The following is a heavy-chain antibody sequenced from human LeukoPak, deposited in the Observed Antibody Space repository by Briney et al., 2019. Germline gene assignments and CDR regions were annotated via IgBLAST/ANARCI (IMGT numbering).Heavy chain of an antibody. Sequence: ASVKVSCKASGYTFTGYWMHWVRQAPGQGLEWMGWINPNSGDTNYGQKFQGRVTMTRDTSISTAYMELSRLRSDDTAVYYCARAIVATFATDYWGQGTLVTVSS. CDR2: INPNSGDT. CDR1: GYTFTGYW. J-gene: IGHJ4*02. D-gene: IGHD5-12*01. CDR3: ARAIVATFATDY. V-gene: IGHV1-2*02.